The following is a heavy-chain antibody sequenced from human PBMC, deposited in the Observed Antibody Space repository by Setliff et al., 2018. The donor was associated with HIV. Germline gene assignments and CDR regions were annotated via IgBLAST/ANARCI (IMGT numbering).Heavy chain of an antibody. J-gene: IGHJ4*02. CDR1: GGSISSYY. V-gene: IGHV4-4*09. CDR2: IYTSGST. CDR3: ARGLSFYDPGGFDY. Sequence: SETLSLTCTVSGGSISSYYWSWIRQPPGKGLEWIGYIYTSGSTNYNPSLKSRVTISVDTSKNQFSLKLSSATAADTAVYYCARGLSFYDPGGFDYWGQGTLVTVSS. D-gene: IGHD3-22*01.